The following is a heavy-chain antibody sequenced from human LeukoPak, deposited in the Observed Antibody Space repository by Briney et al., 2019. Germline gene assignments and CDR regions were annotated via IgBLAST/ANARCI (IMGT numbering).Heavy chain of an antibody. CDR3: AKERGYGDYYFDY. D-gene: IGHD4-17*01. V-gene: IGHV3-30*18. CDR2: ISYDGSNK. J-gene: IGHJ4*02. CDR1: GFTFSSYG. Sequence: GGSLRLSCAASGFTFSSYGMHWVCQAPGKGLEWVAVISYDGSNKYYADSVKGRFTISRDNSKNTLYLQMNSLRAEDTAVYYCAKERGYGDYYFDYWGQGTLVTVSS.